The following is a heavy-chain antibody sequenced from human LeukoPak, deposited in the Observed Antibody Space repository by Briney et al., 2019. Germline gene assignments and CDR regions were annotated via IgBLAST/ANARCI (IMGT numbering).Heavy chain of an antibody. Sequence: RGSLRLSCAASGFTFSSYSMNWVRQAPGKGLEWVSYISSSSSTIYYADSVKGRFTISRDNSKNTLYLQMNSLRAGDTAVYYCAKDYEPLVGVHRWGDWFDPGGQGTLVTVSS. CDR2: ISSSSSTI. CDR3: AKDYEPLVGVHRWGDWFDP. V-gene: IGHV3-48*01. J-gene: IGHJ5*02. D-gene: IGHD1-26*01. CDR1: GFTFSSYS.